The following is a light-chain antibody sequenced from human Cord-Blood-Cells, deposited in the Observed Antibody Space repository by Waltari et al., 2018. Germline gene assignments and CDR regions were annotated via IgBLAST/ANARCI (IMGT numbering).Light chain of an antibody. V-gene: IGKV3-20*01. CDR2: GAS. CDR3: QQYGSSPT. CDR1: LSVSSSD. Sequence: EIVLTQSPGTLSLSPGERATLSCRASLSVSSSDLAWYQQKPGQAPRLLIYGASIRATGIPDRCSGSGSGTDFTLTISRLEPEDVAVYYCQQYGSSPTFGGGTKVEIK. J-gene: IGKJ4*01.